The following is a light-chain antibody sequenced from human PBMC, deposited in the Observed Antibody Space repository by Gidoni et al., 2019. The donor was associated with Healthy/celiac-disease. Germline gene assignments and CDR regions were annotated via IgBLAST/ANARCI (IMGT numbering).Light chain of an antibody. CDR3: SSYTSSSTLDVV. CDR2: DVS. V-gene: IGLV2-14*01. CDR1: SSDVGGYNY. Sequence: QSALTPPASVSGSPGQSITISCTGTSSDVGGYNYVSWYQQHPGKAPTLMIYDVSNRPSGVSNRFSGSKSGNTASLTISGLQAEDEADYYCSSYTSSSTLDVVFGGGTKLTVL. J-gene: IGLJ2*01.